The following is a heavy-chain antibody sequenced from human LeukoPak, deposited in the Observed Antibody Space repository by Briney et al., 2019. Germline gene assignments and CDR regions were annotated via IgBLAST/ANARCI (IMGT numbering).Heavy chain of an antibody. Sequence: SVKVSCKASGGTFSSYAISWVRQAPGQGLEWMRGIIPIFGTANYAQKFQGRVTITADESTSTAYMELSSLRSEDTAVYYCAIPNYDILTGPDLYYFDYWGQGTLVTVSS. D-gene: IGHD3-9*01. CDR2: IIPIFGTA. CDR1: GGTFSSYA. J-gene: IGHJ4*02. CDR3: AIPNYDILTGPDLYYFDY. V-gene: IGHV1-69*13.